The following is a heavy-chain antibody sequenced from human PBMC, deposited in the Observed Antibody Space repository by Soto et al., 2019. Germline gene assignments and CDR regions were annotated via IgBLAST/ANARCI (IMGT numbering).Heavy chain of an antibody. CDR3: ARGGRMRNYYYYGMDV. CDR1: GGTFSSYA. V-gene: IGHV1-69*06. Sequence: SVKVSCKASGGTFSSYATSWVRQAPGQGLEWMGGIIPIFGTANYAQKFQGRVTITADKSTSTAYMELSSLRSEDTAVYYCARGGRMRNYYYYGMDVWGQGTTVTVSS. D-gene: IGHD2-8*01. J-gene: IGHJ6*02. CDR2: IIPIFGTA.